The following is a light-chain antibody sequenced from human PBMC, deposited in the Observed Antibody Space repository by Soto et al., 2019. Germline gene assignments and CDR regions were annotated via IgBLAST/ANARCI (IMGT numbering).Light chain of an antibody. V-gene: IGLV2-14*01. Sequence: QYVLTQPASVSGSPGQSITISCTGNSSDVGGYDYVSWYQQHPGKAPKLMIYEVRNRPSGVSHRFSGSKSGNTASLIISGLQAEDEADYYCSSYTTTTWVFGAGTQLTVL. CDR2: EVR. J-gene: IGLJ3*02. CDR3: SSYTTTTWV. CDR1: SSDVGGYDY.